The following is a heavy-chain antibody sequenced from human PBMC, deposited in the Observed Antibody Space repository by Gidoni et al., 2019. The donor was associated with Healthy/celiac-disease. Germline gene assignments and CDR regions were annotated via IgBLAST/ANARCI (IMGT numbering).Heavy chain of an antibody. CDR3: AKDMDRRVRGVIITTYYYYYGMDV. V-gene: IGHV3-9*01. CDR2: ISWNSGSI. Sequence: DVQLVESGGGLVQPGRSLRLPCAASGFPFAVYALHWVRPAPGKGLEWVSGISWNSGSIGYADSVKGRFTISRDNAKNSLYLQMNSLRAEDTALYYCAKDMDRRVRGVIITTYYYYYGMDVWGQGTTVTVSS. CDR1: GFPFAVYA. D-gene: IGHD3-10*01. J-gene: IGHJ6*02.